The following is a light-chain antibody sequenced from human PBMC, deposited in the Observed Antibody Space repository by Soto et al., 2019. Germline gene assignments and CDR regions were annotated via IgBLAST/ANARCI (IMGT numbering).Light chain of an antibody. CDR1: SSDVGGYNY. CDR3: TSYAGSNNYV. CDR2: EVS. V-gene: IGLV2-8*01. Sequence: QSVLTQPPSASGSPGQSVTISCTGTSSDVGGYNYVSWYQQHPGKAPKLMIYEVSKRPSGVPDRFSGSKSGNTASLTVSGLQAEDEAEYYCTSYAGSNNYVYGTGTKVT. J-gene: IGLJ1*01.